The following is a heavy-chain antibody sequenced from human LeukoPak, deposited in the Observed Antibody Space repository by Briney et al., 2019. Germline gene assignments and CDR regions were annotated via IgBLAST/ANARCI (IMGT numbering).Heavy chain of an antibody. CDR3: AKAGIGVVGYFDY. V-gene: IGHV3-23*01. CDR1: GFTFSSYG. CDR2: IRGSGGGT. Sequence: GGSLRLSCAASGFTFSSYGMHWVRQAPGKGLEWVSAIRGSGGGTYYADSVKGRFTISRDNSKNTLYLQMNSLRDEDTALYYCAKAGIGVVGYFDYWGQGTLVTVSS. J-gene: IGHJ4*02. D-gene: IGHD6-19*01.